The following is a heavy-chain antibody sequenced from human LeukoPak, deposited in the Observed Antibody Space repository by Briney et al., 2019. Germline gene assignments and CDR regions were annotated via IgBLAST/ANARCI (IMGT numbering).Heavy chain of an antibody. J-gene: IGHJ4*02. CDR2: ISSTGSTI. Sequence: PGGSLRLSCAVSGFTFSSYEMNWVRQAPGKGLEWVSYISSTGSTIYYADSVKGRFTISRDNAKNSLYLQMNSLRDEDTAVYYCARDQDYGFDHWGQGTLVTVSS. D-gene: IGHD4-17*01. CDR1: GFTFSSYE. CDR3: ARDQDYGFDH. V-gene: IGHV3-48*03.